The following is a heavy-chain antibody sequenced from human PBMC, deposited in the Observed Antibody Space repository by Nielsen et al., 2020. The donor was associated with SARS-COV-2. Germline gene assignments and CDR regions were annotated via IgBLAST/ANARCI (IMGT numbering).Heavy chain of an antibody. Sequence: GGSLRLSCAASGFTFSSYSMNWVRQAPGKGLEWVSSISSSSSYIYYADSVKGRFTISRDNAKNSLYLQMNSLRAEDTAVYYCAKPGIQLWFPPDYWGQGTLVTVSS. CDR3: AKPGIQLWFPPDY. D-gene: IGHD5-18*01. V-gene: IGHV3-21*01. J-gene: IGHJ4*02. CDR2: ISSSSSYI. CDR1: GFTFSSYS.